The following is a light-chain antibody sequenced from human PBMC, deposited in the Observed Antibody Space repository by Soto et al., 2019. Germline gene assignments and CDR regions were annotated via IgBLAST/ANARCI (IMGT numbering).Light chain of an antibody. Sequence: DIQMTQSPSSLSASVGDRVTITCQASQDISNYLNWYQQKLGKAPKLLIYAASNLETGVPSRFSGGGSGTDFTFTISSLQPEDFATYYCQQYDNLPLNFGGGTKVDIK. CDR1: QDISNY. J-gene: IGKJ4*01. CDR2: AAS. V-gene: IGKV1-33*01. CDR3: QQYDNLPLN.